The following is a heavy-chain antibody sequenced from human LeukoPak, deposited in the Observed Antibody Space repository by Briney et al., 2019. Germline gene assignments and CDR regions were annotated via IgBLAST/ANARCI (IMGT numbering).Heavy chain of an antibody. CDR1: GGSISSYY. D-gene: IGHD6-6*01. Sequence: SETLSLTCTVSGGSISSYYWSWIRQPAGKGLEWIGRIYTSGSTNYNPSLKSRVTMSVDTSKNQFSLKLSSVTAADTAVYYCARDISAARPVWFDPWGQGTLVTVSS. V-gene: IGHV4-4*07. CDR3: ARDISAARPVWFDP. CDR2: IYTSGST. J-gene: IGHJ5*02.